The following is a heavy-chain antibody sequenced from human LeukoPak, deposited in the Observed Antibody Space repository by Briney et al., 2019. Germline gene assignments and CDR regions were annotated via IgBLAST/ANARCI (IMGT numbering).Heavy chain of an antibody. Sequence: GSLRLSCAASGFTFDDYGMSWVRQAPGKGLEWIGEINHSGSTNYNPSLKSRVTISVDTSKNQFSLKLSSVTAADTAVYYCARDSALAQAVMFDYWGQGTLVTVSS. J-gene: IGHJ4*02. CDR1: GFTFDDYG. D-gene: IGHD6-19*01. CDR2: INHSGST. CDR3: ARDSALAQAVMFDY. V-gene: IGHV4-34*01.